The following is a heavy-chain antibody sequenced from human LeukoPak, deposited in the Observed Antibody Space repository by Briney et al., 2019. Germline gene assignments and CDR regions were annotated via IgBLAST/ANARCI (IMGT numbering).Heavy chain of an antibody. Sequence: GESLRLSCAASGFSFSSYWMSWVRQAPGKGPEWVANIKQDGSEQKYVDSLKGRFTISRDNAKNSLFLQVNSLRVEDTAVYYCTRAITIGGITIPFDLWGRGTLVTVSS. CDR3: TRAITIGGITIPFDL. J-gene: IGHJ2*01. CDR2: IKQDGSEQ. CDR1: GFSFSSYW. V-gene: IGHV3-7*01. D-gene: IGHD3-3*01.